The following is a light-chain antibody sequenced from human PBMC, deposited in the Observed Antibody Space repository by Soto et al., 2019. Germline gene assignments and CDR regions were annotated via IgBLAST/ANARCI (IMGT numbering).Light chain of an antibody. J-gene: IGKJ5*01. CDR1: QSVTSSY. V-gene: IGKV3-20*01. CDR3: QQYDNRIT. CDR2: GAS. Sequence: EIVLTQSPGTLSLSPGEIATLYCRASQSVTSSYLAWYQQKPGQAPRLLIYGASTRATGFPDSFSGSGSGTDFTLTISRLEPEDVAVYYCQQYDNRITFGQGTRLDIK.